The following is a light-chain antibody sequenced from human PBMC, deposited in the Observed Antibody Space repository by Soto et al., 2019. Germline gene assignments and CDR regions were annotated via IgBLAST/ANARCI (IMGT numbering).Light chain of an antibody. CDR1: QSVSSGF. CDR3: QQYGSSPRT. Sequence: EIVLTQSPGPLSLSPGERATLSCRASQSVSSGFLAWYQQKPGQAPRLLIYGASSRATGIPDRFSGSGSGTDCTLTISRLEPEDFAVYYCQQYGSSPRTFGQGSKVEIK. J-gene: IGKJ1*01. CDR2: GAS. V-gene: IGKV3-20*01.